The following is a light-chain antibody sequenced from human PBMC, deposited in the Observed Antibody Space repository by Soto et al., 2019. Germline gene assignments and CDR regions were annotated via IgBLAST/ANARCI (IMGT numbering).Light chain of an antibody. CDR1: QSISGY. Sequence: DIQLTQSPSSLSASVGDRVTITCRASQSISGYLNWYQQKPGKAPKFLIYAVSSLQSGVPSRISGSGSGTEFTLTISNLQAEDFATYYCQQSFFIPALTFGGGTKVEVK. CDR3: QQSFFIPALT. CDR2: AVS. V-gene: IGKV1-39*01. J-gene: IGKJ4*01.